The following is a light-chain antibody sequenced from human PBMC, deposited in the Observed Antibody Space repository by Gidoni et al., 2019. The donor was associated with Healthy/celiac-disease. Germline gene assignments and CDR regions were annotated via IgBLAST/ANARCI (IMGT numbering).Light chain of an antibody. CDR1: ALPKQY. V-gene: IGLV3-25*03. CDR3: QSADSSGTPVV. J-gene: IGLJ2*01. Sequence: SYELTQPPSVSVSPGQTARITCSGDALPKQYAYWYQQKPGQAPVLMIYKDSERPSGIPERFSGSSSGTTVTSTISGVQAEDEADYYCQSADSSGTPVVFGGGTKLTVL. CDR2: KDS.